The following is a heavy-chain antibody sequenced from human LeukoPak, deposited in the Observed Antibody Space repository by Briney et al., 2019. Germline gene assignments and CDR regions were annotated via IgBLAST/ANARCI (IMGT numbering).Heavy chain of an antibody. D-gene: IGHD5-12*01. Sequence: GASVKVSCKAAGGTFSSYAISWVRQAPGQGLEWMGGIIPIFGTASYAQKFQGRVTITADESTSTAYMERGSLRSEDTAVYYCARGRGARWVATGSYFDYWGQGTLVTVSP. V-gene: IGHV1-69*13. CDR1: GGTFSSYA. J-gene: IGHJ4*02. CDR2: IIPIFGTA. CDR3: ARGRGARWVATGSYFDY.